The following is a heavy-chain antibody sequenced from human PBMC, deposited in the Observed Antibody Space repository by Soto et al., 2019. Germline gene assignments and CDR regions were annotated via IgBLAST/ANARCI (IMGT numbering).Heavy chain of an antibody. D-gene: IGHD4-4*01. V-gene: IGHV3-30*18. Sequence: QVQLVESGGGVVQPGRSLRLSCAASGFTFSSYGMHWVRQAPGKGLEWVAVISYDGSNKYYADSVKGRFTISRDNSKNPLYLQMNSLRAEDTAVYYCAKDGGNYGGWFDPWGQGTLVTVSS. CDR2: ISYDGSNK. J-gene: IGHJ5*02. CDR1: GFTFSSYG. CDR3: AKDGGNYGGWFDP.